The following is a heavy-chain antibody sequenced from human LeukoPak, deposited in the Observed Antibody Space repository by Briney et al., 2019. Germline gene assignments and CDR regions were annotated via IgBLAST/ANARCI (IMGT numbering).Heavy chain of an antibody. CDR3: ARVSVVIHRDYSDS. Sequence: PGGSLRLSCAASRFTVSGNYMSWVRQAPGKGLEWVSVIYRGGSTYYADSVKGRFTLSRENSNNTPYLQINRLRPEDTAVFFLARVSVVIHRDYSDSCGEGTLVSVSS. J-gene: IGHJ4*02. CDR2: IYRGGST. CDR1: RFTVSGNY. D-gene: IGHD2/OR15-2a*01. V-gene: IGHV3-53*01.